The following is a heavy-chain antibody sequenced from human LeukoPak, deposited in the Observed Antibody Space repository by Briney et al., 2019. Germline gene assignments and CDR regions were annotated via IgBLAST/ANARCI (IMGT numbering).Heavy chain of an antibody. CDR2: IEQGGSEK. CDR1: GFTFSRYW. D-gene: IGHD2-21*02. Sequence: GGSLTLSCTASGFTFSRYWMTWVRPPPGKGLDCVANIEQGGSEKYYVDSVKGRSTLCRDNAKHSLYLQMNSLRAEDTAVYYCAGGLRTAYPHYYYGVDVWGKGTTVTVSS. CDR3: AGGLRTAYPHYYYGVDV. V-gene: IGHV3-7*03. J-gene: IGHJ6*04.